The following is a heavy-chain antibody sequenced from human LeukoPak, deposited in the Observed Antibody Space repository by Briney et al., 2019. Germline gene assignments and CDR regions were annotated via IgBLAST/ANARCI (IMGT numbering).Heavy chain of an antibody. J-gene: IGHJ4*02. D-gene: IGHD3-10*01. CDR3: ARDRAGRVYFDY. CDR1: GYTFTSYD. V-gene: IGHV1-18*01. Sequence: ASVKVSCKASGYTFTSYDINWVRQATGQGLEWMGWISAYNGNTNYAQKLQGRVTMTTDTSTSTAYMELRSLRSDDTAVYYCARDRAGRVYFDYWGQGTLVTVSS. CDR2: ISAYNGNT.